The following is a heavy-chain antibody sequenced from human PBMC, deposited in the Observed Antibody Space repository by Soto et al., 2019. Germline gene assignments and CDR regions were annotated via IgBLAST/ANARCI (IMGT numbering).Heavy chain of an antibody. CDR1: GGSISSGDYY. CDR2: IYYSGST. CDR3: ARAQGSGFLVS. V-gene: IGHV4-30-4*01. Sequence: QVQLQESGPGLVKPSQTLSLTCTVSGGSISSGDYYWSWIRQPPGKGLEWIGYIYYSGSTYYNPSSKSRVTLSVVTSQNPSSLKLSSVTAAATAVYYCARAQGSGFLVSWGQGTLVTVSS. J-gene: IGHJ4*02. D-gene: IGHD3-10*01.